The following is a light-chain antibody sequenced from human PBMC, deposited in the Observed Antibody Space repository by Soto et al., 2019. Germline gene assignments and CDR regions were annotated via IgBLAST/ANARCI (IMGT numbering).Light chain of an antibody. Sequence: QSALTQPSSVSGSPGQSVTVSCSGTSSDVVGYDYVSWYQQYPGKAPKLMIYDVIKRPSGVPDRFSGSNSGNTASLTISGLQSADEADYYCCSYAGSYPFVFGSGTQLTVL. J-gene: IGLJ7*01. CDR1: SSDVVGYDY. V-gene: IGLV2-11*01. CDR3: CSYAGSYPFV. CDR2: DVI.